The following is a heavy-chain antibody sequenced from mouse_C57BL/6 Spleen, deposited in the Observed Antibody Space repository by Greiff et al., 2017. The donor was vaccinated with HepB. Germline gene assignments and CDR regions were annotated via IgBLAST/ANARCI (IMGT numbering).Heavy chain of an antibody. CDR2: IDPEDGDT. V-gene: IGHV14-1*01. CDR3: TKDDYDEAWFAY. D-gene: IGHD2-4*01. Sequence: EVQLQQSGAELVRPGASVKLSCTASGFNIKDYYMHWVKQRPEQGLEWIGRIDPEDGDTEYAPKFQGKATMTADTSSNTAYLQRSSLTSEDTAVYYCTKDDYDEAWFAYWGQGTLVTVSA. J-gene: IGHJ3*01. CDR1: GFNIKDYY.